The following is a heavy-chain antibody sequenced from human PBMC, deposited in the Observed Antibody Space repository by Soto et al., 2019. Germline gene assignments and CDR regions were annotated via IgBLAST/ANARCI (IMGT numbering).Heavy chain of an antibody. Sequence: ASVKVSCKASGYTFTGYYMHWVRQAPGQGLEWMGWINPNSGGTNYAQKFQGRVTMTRDTSISTAYMELSRLRSDDTAVYYCASRCSSTSCYKVLDYYYGMDVWGQGTTVTVSS. D-gene: IGHD2-2*02. CDR3: ASRCSSTSCYKVLDYYYGMDV. CDR1: GYTFTGYY. CDR2: INPNSGGT. V-gene: IGHV1-2*02. J-gene: IGHJ6*02.